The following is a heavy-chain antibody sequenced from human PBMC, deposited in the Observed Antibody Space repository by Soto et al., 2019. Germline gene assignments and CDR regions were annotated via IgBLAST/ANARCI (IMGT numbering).Heavy chain of an antibody. CDR2: IHYSGST. Sequence: SETLSLTCTVPGGSVNIGTYYWSWIRQPPGKGLEWIGFIHYSGSTNYNPSLKSRVTISVDTSKNQFSLNVSSVTAADTAVYYCARVKWFGESGFDYWGQGTLVTVSS. J-gene: IGHJ4*02. V-gene: IGHV4-61*01. CDR1: GGSVNIGTYY. CDR3: ARVKWFGESGFDY. D-gene: IGHD3-10*01.